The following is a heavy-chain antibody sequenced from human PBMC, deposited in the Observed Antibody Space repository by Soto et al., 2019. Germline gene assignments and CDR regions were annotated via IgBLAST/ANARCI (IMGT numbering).Heavy chain of an antibody. V-gene: IGHV3-23*01. CDR2: ITGSGGGT. D-gene: IGHD6-19*01. CDR1: GFTFSNYA. CDR3: AKEMIASTVADFFDY. Sequence: EVQLLESGGGLLQPGGSLRLSCTASGFTFSNYAMTWVRQAPGKGLEWVSTITGSGGGTYYADSVKGRFTISRDNSKNTLYLQMTSLRADDTAVYYCAKEMIASTVADFFDYWGQGTLVTVSS. J-gene: IGHJ4*02.